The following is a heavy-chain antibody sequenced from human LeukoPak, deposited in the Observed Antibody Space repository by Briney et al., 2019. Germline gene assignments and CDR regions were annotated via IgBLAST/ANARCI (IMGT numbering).Heavy chain of an antibody. J-gene: IGHJ3*02. D-gene: IGHD2-2*01. V-gene: IGHV4-59*08. CDR2: IYYSGST. CDR3: ARAGMGCSSTSCYGNAFDI. CDR1: GGSISSYY. Sequence: SETLSLTCTVSGGSISSYYWSWIRQPPGKGLEWIGYIYYSGSTNYNPSLKGRVTISVDTSKNQFSLKLSSVTAADTAVYYCARAGMGCSSTSCYGNAFDIWGQGTMVTVSS.